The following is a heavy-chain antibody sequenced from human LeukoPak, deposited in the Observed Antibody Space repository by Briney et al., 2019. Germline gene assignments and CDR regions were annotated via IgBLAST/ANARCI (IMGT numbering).Heavy chain of an antibody. J-gene: IGHJ4*02. Sequence: GGSLRLSCAASGFSFSNYWMHWVRQPPGKGLEWAANIKQDGSEKYYVDSVKGRFTISRDNAKNSLYLQMNSLRAEDTGVYYCDGGTGWVSNLGGGQGTLVIVSS. CDR2: IKQDGSEK. CDR3: DGGTGWVSNLG. CDR1: GFSFSNYW. D-gene: IGHD6-19*01. V-gene: IGHV3-7*03.